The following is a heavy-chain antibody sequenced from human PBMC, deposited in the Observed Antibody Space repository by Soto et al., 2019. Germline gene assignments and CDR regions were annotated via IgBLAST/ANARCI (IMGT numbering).Heavy chain of an antibody. CDR1: GGSFSGYY. J-gene: IGHJ6*03. CDR2: INHSGST. CDR3: ARGVSLRAGSGSYIKRGKYYYYMDV. V-gene: IGHV4-34*01. D-gene: IGHD3-10*01. Sequence: SETLSLTCAVYGGSFSGYYWSWIRQPPGKGLEWIGEINHSGSTNYNPSLKSRVTISVDTSKNQFSLKLSSVTAADTAVYYCARGVSLRAGSGSYIKRGKYYYYMDVWGKGTTVTVSS.